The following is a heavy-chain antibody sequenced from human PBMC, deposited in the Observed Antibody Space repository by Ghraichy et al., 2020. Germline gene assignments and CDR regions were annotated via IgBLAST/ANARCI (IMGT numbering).Heavy chain of an antibody. D-gene: IGHD3-10*01. Sequence: LSLTCTVSGGSISSSSYYWGWIRQPPGKGLEWIGSIYYSGSTYYNPSLKSRVTISVDTSKNQFSLKLSSVTAADTAVYYCARAYYGSGSGYYYYYGMDVWGQGTTVTVSS. CDR3: ARAYYGSGSGYYYYYGMDV. V-gene: IGHV4-39*01. J-gene: IGHJ6*02. CDR2: IYYSGST. CDR1: GGSISSSSYY.